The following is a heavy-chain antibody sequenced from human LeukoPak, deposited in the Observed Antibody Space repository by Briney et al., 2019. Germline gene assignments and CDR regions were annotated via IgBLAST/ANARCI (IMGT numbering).Heavy chain of an antibody. V-gene: IGHV3-23*01. CDR3: AKCSGGTCYSSLDY. D-gene: IGHD2-15*01. CDR1: GFPFNSDA. Sequence: GGSLELSCAASGFPFNSDAMSWVRQAPGKGLEWVSGISGSGGSTYYADSVKGRFTISRDNSNNTLYLQMNSLRAGDTAVYCCAKCSGGTCYSSLDYWGQGTLVTVSS. CDR2: ISGSGGST. J-gene: IGHJ4*02.